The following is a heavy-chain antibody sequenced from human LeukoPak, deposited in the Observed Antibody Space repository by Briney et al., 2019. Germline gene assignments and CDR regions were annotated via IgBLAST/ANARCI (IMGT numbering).Heavy chain of an antibody. Sequence: ASVKVSCKTSGYTFTTYYMHWVRQAPGQGLEWMGIINPSGGTTNYAQKFQGRVTMIRDTSTTTLYMELSSLRSEDTAVYYCARGRPGSGWSFDYWGQGTLVTVSS. CDR2: INPSGGTT. CDR3: ARGRPGSGWSFDY. J-gene: IGHJ4*02. D-gene: IGHD6-19*01. V-gene: IGHV1-46*01. CDR1: GYTFTTYY.